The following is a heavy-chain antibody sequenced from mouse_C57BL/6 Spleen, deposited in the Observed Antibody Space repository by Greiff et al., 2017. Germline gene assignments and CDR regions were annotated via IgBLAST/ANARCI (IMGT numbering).Heavy chain of an antibody. CDR2: IDPETGGT. J-gene: IGHJ2*01. V-gene: IGHV1-15*01. CDR1: GYTFTDYE. CDR3: TRLASWDGTYFDY. D-gene: IGHD4-1*01. Sequence: QVQLKESGAELVRPGASVTLSCKASGYTFTDYEMHWVKQTPVHGLEWIGAIDPETGGTAYNQKFKGKAILTADKSSSTAYMELRSLTSEDSAVYYCTRLASWDGTYFDYWGQGTTLTVSS.